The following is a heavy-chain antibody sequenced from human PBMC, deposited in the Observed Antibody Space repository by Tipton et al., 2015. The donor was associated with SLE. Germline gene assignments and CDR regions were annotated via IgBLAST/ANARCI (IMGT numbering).Heavy chain of an antibody. CDR3: ATNGQRLNAFDI. CDR2: INHGGST. Sequence: TLSLTCAVYGGSFSGYSWSWIRQTPGKGLEWIGEINHGGSTNYNPSLKTRVTMSVDTSKKQFSLKLGSVTAADTAVYYCATNGQRLNAFDIWGQGTMVTVSS. CDR1: GGSFSGYS. D-gene: IGHD2-8*01. J-gene: IGHJ3*02. V-gene: IGHV4-34*01.